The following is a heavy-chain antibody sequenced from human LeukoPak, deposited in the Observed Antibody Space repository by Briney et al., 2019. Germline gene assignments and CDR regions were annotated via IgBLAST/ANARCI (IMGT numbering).Heavy chain of an antibody. Sequence: PSETLSLTCAVYGGSFSGNYWSWIRQPPGKGLEWIGEINHSGSTNYNPSLKSRVTISVDTSKNQFSLKLSSVTAADTAVYYCARIHTIPCSGGSCYGYYYGMDVWGQGTTVTVSS. CDR2: INHSGST. D-gene: IGHD2-15*01. V-gene: IGHV4-34*01. CDR1: GGSFSGNY. J-gene: IGHJ6*02. CDR3: ARIHTIPCSGGSCYGYYYGMDV.